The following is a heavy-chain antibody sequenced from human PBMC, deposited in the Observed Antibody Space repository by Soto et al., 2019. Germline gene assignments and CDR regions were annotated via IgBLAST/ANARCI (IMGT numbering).Heavy chain of an antibody. J-gene: IGHJ4*02. CDR2: IYHSGST. D-gene: IGHD6-19*01. CDR3: ARLGYSSGWYPNDY. Sequence: SETLSLTCAVSGGSISSSNWWSWVRQPPGKGLEWIGEIYHSGSTNYNPSPKSRVTISVDKSKNQFSLKLSSVNAADTAMYYCARLGYSSGWYPNDYWGQGTLVTVS. CDR1: GGSISSSNW. V-gene: IGHV4-4*02.